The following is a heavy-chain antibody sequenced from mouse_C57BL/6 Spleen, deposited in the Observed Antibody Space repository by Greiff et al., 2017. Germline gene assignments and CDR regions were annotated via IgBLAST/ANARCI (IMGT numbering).Heavy chain of an antibody. Sequence: QVQLQQPGAELVKPGASVKMSCKASGYTFTSYWITWVKQRPGQGLEWIGDIYPGSGSTNYNEKFKSKATLTVDTASSTAYMQLSSLTSEDSAVYYCARSYYSNYAMDYWGQGTSVTVSS. D-gene: IGHD2-5*01. CDR1: GYTFTSYW. CDR3: ARSYYSNYAMDY. CDR2: IYPGSGST. V-gene: IGHV1-55*01. J-gene: IGHJ4*01.